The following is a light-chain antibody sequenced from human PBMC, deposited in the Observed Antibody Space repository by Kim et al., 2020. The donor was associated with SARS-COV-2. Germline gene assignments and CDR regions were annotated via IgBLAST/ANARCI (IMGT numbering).Light chain of an antibody. Sequence: GAPGQTASITCSGDKLGDSYACWYQQKPGQSPVLVIYQDSKRPSGIPERFSGSNSGNTATLSISGTQTMDEADYFCQAWDSSTGVFGGGTQLTVL. CDR1: KLGDSY. CDR2: QDS. J-gene: IGLJ3*02. CDR3: QAWDSSTGV. V-gene: IGLV3-1*01.